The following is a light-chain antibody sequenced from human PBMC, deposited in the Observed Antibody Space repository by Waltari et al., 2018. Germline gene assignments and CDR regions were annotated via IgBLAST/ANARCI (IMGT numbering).Light chain of an antibody. J-gene: IGKJ4*01. CDR3: QQNYRTPT. V-gene: IGKV1-39*01. CDR2: AAS. CDR1: HDIDRY. Sequence: DVQVTQSPSSLSASVGDSVTITCRTSHDIDRYLIWYQQKPGNAPKLLIYAASYLQSGVPSRFSGSGSGTDFSLTISSLQPEDFAVYYCQQNYRTPTFGGGTKVEVK.